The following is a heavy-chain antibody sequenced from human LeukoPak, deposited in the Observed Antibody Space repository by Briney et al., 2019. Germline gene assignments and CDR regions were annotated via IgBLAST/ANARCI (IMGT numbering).Heavy chain of an antibody. J-gene: IGHJ1*01. V-gene: IGHV1-18*01. Sequence: ASVRVSCKTSAYTFTNFRIHWVRQAPGHGFEWMGWIGPSNHYTEYAHKLQDRLTLTTDTSTTTAHMELRSLTFDDTAIYFCSRDSYYGGHYSFFARWGQGTLVTVSS. CDR2: IGPSNHYT. CDR1: AYTFTNFR. CDR3: SRDSYYGGHYSFFAR. D-gene: IGHD4/OR15-4a*01.